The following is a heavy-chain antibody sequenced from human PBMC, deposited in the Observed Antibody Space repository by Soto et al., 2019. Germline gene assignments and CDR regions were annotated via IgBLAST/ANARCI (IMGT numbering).Heavy chain of an antibody. D-gene: IGHD3-10*01. CDR3: AGVPHGSGRELHPRFDY. CDR2: INHSGST. CDR1: GGAFSGYY. V-gene: IGHV4-34*01. J-gene: IGHJ4*02. Sequence: SSETLTFTCAVYGGAFSGYYWSWIRQSPGKGREWIGEINHSGSTNYNPSLKSRVTISVDTSKNQFPLKLSSVTAADPAVYYCAGVPHGSGRELHPRFDYWGQGTLVTGSS.